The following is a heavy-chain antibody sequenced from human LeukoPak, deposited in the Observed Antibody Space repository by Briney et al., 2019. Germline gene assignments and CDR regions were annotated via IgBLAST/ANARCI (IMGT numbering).Heavy chain of an antibody. J-gene: IGHJ5*02. CDR1: GYTFTNYG. V-gene: IGHV1-18*01. D-gene: IGHD1-26*01. CDR3: ARGGSGTYYP. Sequence: ASVKVSCKASGYTFTNYGISWMRQAPGQGLEWMGWISTYNGNTNYAQNLQGRVTMTTDTSTTTAYMELRSLRSDDTAVYYCARGGSGTYYPWGQGTLVTVSS. CDR2: ISTYNGNT.